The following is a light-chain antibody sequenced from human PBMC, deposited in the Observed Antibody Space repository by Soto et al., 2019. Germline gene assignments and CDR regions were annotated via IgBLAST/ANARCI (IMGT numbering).Light chain of an antibody. J-gene: IGKJ2*01. V-gene: IGKV3-20*01. CDR3: QHYGSSPPMYT. CDR2: GTS. CDR1: QSVSTTY. Sequence: EIVLTQYPGTLSLSPGERATLSCRASQSVSTTYLGWYQQKPGQAPRLLVYGTSRRATGIPDRFSGSGSGTDFTLTISSLEPEDFAVYYCQHYGSSPPMYTFGQGTKLEIK.